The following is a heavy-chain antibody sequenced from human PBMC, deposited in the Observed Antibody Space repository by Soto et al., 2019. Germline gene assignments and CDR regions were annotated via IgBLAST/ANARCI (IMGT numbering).Heavy chain of an antibody. CDR1: GYSLNTSGVG. CDR2: IYWDDDK. D-gene: IGHD3-3*01. CDR3: ALRPPYYDIWSGYYTKLGGNWFDP. Sequence: QITLKESGPTLVKPTQTLTLTCTFSGYSLNTSGVGVGWIRQPPGKAQEWLALIYWDDDKRYSPSLKSRLTITKDTSKNQVVRTMTNMDPMDTATYYCALRPPYYDIWSGYYTKLGGNWFDPWGQGTLVTVSS. V-gene: IGHV2-5*02. J-gene: IGHJ5*02.